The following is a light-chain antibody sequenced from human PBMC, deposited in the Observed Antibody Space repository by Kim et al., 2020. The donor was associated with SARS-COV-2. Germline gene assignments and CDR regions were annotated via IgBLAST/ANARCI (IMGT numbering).Light chain of an antibody. J-gene: IGLJ2*01. V-gene: IGLV3-1*01. CDR1: ELGDKY. CDR3: QAWDSSTVV. CDR2: QDG. Sequence: SVSPGQTASVSCSGDELGDKYASWYQQKPGQSPVLVIYQDGKRPTGIPERFSGSNSGNTATLTISGTQAMDEADYYCQAWDSSTVVFGGGTQLTVL.